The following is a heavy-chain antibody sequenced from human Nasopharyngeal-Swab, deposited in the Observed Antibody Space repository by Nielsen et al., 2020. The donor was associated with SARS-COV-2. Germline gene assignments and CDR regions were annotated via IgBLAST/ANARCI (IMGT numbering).Heavy chain of an antibody. V-gene: IGHV4-59*01. J-gene: IGHJ6*03. D-gene: IGHD6-13*01. CDR2: IYYSGST. Sequence: SETLSLTCTVSGGSISSYYWSWIRQPPGKGLEWIGYIYYSGSTNCNPSLKSRVTISVDTSKNQFSLKLSSVTAADTAVYYCARGPDAAGTYYYYYMDVWGKGTTVTVSS. CDR3: ARGPDAAGTYYYYYMDV. CDR1: GGSISSYY.